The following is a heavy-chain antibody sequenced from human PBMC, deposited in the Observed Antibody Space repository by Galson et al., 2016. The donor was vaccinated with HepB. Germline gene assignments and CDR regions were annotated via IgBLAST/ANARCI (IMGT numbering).Heavy chain of an antibody. CDR3: AKDEITIFGVANS. Sequence: SLRLSCAASGFTFSSYAMSWVRQAPGKGLEWVSVISGAGGITYYADSVKGRFTISRDNSKHMLYLHMNSLRAEDTAVYYCAKDEITIFGVANSWGQGTLVTVSS. V-gene: IGHV3-23*01. J-gene: IGHJ4*02. CDR2: ISGAGGIT. D-gene: IGHD3-3*01. CDR1: GFTFSSYA.